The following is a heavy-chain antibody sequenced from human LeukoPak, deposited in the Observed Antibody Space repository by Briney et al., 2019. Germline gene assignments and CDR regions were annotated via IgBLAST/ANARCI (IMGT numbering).Heavy chain of an antibody. Sequence: SETLSLTCTVSGGSISSYDWSWIRQPPGKGLEWIGYIYYSGSTNYNPSLKGRVTISIDTSKNQFSLKLSSVTAVDTAVYYCARDFWSGYYHALDIWGQGTMITVSS. V-gene: IGHV4-59*01. CDR3: ARDFWSGYYHALDI. CDR1: GGSISSYD. D-gene: IGHD3-3*01. CDR2: IYYSGST. J-gene: IGHJ3*02.